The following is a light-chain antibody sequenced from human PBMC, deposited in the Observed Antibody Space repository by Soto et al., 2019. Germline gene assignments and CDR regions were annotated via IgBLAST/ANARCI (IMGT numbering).Light chain of an antibody. V-gene: IGLV2-14*03. CDR3: KSYAGSNTYV. Sequence: QSALTQPASVSGSPGQSITISCTGTSSDVGGYNYVSWSQQHPGKAPKLLISEVSNRPSGVSNRFSGSKSGNTASLTISGLQAADEADYFCKSYAGSNTYVFGSGTKLTVL. CDR1: SSDVGGYNY. J-gene: IGLJ1*01. CDR2: EVS.